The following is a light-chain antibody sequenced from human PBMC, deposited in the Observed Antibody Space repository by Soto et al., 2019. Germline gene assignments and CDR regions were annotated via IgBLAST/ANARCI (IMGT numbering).Light chain of an antibody. CDR1: SSDVRSYNL. Sequence: QSALTQPASVSGSPGQSITISCTGTSSDVRSYNLVSWYQQHPGKAPKLMIYEVSKRPSGVSNRFSGSKSGNTASLTISGLQAEDEADYYCCSYAGSSTYGFGTGTKLTVL. CDR2: EVS. CDR3: CSYAGSSTYG. J-gene: IGLJ1*01. V-gene: IGLV2-23*02.